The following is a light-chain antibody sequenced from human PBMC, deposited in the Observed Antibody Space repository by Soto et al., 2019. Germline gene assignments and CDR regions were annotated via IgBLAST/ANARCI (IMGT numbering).Light chain of an antibody. CDR3: SSYTSSSTLLYV. CDR1: SSDVGGYNY. V-gene: IGLV2-14*01. Sequence: QSALTQPAPVSESPGQSITISCTGTSSDVGGYNYVSWYQQHPGKAPKLMIYDVSNRPSGVSNRFSGSKSGNTASLTISGLQAEDEADYYCSSYTSSSTLLYVFGTGTKVTVL. J-gene: IGLJ1*01. CDR2: DVS.